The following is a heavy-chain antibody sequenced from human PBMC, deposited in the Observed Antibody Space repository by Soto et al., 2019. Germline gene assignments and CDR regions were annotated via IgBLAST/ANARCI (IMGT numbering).Heavy chain of an antibody. D-gene: IGHD2-15*01. CDR2: IWYDGSNK. CDR3: ARDYRPTTPVVMPDY. CDR1: GFTFSSYG. V-gene: IGHV3-33*01. Sequence: QVQLVESGGGVVQPGRSLRLSCAASGFTFSSYGMHWVRQAPGKGLEWVAVIWYDGSNKYYADSVKGRFTISRDNSKNTLYLQMKRLRAEDTAVYYCARDYRPTTPVVMPDYWGQGTLVPVSS. J-gene: IGHJ4*02.